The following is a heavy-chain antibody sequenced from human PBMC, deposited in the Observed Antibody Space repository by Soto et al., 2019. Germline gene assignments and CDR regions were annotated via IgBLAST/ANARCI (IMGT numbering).Heavy chain of an antibody. CDR2: ISGAGGST. J-gene: IGHJ4*02. V-gene: IGHV3-23*01. Sequence: GGSLRLSCAASGFTLSSHVMSWVRQAPGKGLEWVSTISGAGGSTYYPDSVKGRFTISRDNSKNTLFLQMNSLRAEDTALYYCAKTSPYTSGWYGVGYYFDYWGQGTLVTVSS. D-gene: IGHD6-19*01. CDR3: AKTSPYTSGWYGVGYYFDY. CDR1: GFTLSSHV.